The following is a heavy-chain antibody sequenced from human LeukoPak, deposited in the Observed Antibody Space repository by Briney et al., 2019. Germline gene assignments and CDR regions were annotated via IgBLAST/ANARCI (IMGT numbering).Heavy chain of an antibody. V-gene: IGHV3-48*01. CDR2: IRSSGSVI. D-gene: IGHD3-10*01. CDR3: AKEGGSGSYLDC. J-gene: IGHJ4*02. Sequence: PSETLSLTCSVSGGSVSSGSYYWSWIRQPPGKGLEWIAYIRSSGSVIFYADSVRGRFTISRDNAKNSVYLQMDSLRAEDTAIYYCAKEGGSGSYLDCWGRGTLVTVSS. CDR1: GGSVSSGSYY.